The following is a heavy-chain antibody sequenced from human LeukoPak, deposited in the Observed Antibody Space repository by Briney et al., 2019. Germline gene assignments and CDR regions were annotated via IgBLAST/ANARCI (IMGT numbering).Heavy chain of an antibody. CDR1: GFTFSSYA. D-gene: IGHD3-22*01. CDR3: ARDHYDSSGYSDY. Sequence: GGSLRLSCAASGFTFSSYAMHWVRQAPGKGLEWVAVISHDGSNKNYANSVKGRFTISRDNSKNTLDLQMNSLRDEDTAVYYCARDHYDSSGYSDYWGQGTLVTVSS. V-gene: IGHV3-30-3*01. J-gene: IGHJ4*02. CDR2: ISHDGSNK.